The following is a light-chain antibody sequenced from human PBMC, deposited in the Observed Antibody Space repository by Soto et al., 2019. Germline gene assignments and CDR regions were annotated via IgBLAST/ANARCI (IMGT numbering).Light chain of an antibody. CDR2: GAA. Sequence: EIMVTQSSATLSCSSRDTATLSCKASQSFCQNLARYQQKPGQTPRLLMYGAATRATGIPVRFSGSGSGTDFTLTISSLQSEDFAVYYCQQYNNWPLRTFGQGTKVEIK. J-gene: IGKJ1*01. CDR3: QQYNNWPLRT. V-gene: IGKV3-15*01. CDR1: QSFCQN.